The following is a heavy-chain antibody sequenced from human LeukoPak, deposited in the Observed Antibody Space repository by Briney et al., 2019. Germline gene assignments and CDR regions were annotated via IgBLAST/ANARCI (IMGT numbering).Heavy chain of an antibody. D-gene: IGHD5-18*01. V-gene: IGHV1-18*01. CDR3: ARGGQRGYSYGYAFDI. CDR1: GYTFTSYG. CDR2: ISAYNGNT. Sequence: GASVKVSCKASGYTFTSYGISWVRQAPGQGLEWMGWISAYNGNTNYAQKLQGRATMTTDTSTSTAYMELRSLRSDDTAVYYCARGGQRGYSYGYAFDIWGQGTMVTVSS. J-gene: IGHJ3*02.